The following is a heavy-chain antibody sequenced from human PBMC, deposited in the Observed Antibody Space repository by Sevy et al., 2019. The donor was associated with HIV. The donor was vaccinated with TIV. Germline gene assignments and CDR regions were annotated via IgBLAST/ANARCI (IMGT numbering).Heavy chain of an antibody. Sequence: GGSLRLSCAASGFTFSSYAMSWVRQAPGKGLEWVSAISGSGGSTYYADSVKDRFTISRDNSKNTLYLQMNSLRAEHTAVYYCAKLRIAAADNWFDPWGQGTLVTVSS. J-gene: IGHJ5*02. D-gene: IGHD6-13*01. CDR2: ISGSGGST. V-gene: IGHV3-23*01. CDR3: AKLRIAAADNWFDP. CDR1: GFTFSSYA.